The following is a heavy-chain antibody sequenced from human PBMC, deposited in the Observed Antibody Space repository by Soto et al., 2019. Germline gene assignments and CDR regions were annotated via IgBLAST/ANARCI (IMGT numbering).Heavy chain of an antibody. D-gene: IGHD2-2*01. V-gene: IGHV4-34*01. CDR1: GGSFSGYY. J-gene: IGHJ4*02. Sequence: SETLSLTCAVYGGSFSGYYWSWIRQPPGKGLEWIGEINHSGSTNYNPSLKSRVTISVDTSKNQFSLKLSSVTAADTAVYYCAIRSEGNCSSTSCRGTFDYWGQGTLVTVSS. CDR3: AIRSEGNCSSTSCRGTFDY. CDR2: INHSGST.